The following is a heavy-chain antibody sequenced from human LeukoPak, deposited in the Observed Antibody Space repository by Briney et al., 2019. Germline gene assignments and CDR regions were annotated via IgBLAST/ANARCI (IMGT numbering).Heavy chain of an antibody. CDR3: ARGGSGSNWFDP. D-gene: IGHD6-19*01. Sequence: GGTLRLSCAASGFTFSTYGMSWVRQAPGKGLEWVSTISGGGRSTYYADSVKGRFTISRDNAKNSLYLQMNSLRAEDTAVYYCARGGSGSNWFDPWGQGTLVTVSS. J-gene: IGHJ5*02. V-gene: IGHV3-21*01. CDR2: ISGGGRST. CDR1: GFTFSTYG.